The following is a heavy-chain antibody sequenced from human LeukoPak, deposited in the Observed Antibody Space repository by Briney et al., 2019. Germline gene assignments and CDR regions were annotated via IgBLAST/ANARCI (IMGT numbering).Heavy chain of an antibody. CDR2: IYYSGST. Sequence: SETLSLTCTVSNFSISSGYYWGWIRQPPGKGLEWIGSIYYSGSTYYNPSLKSRVTISVDTSKNQFSLKLSSVTAADTAVYYCARAVGVATIDYWGQGTLVTVSS. V-gene: IGHV4-38-2*02. D-gene: IGHD5-12*01. CDR1: NFSISSGYY. CDR3: ARAVGVATIDY. J-gene: IGHJ4*02.